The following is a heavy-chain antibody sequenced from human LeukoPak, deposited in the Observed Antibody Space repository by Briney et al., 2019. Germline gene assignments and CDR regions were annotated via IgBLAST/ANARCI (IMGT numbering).Heavy chain of an antibody. CDR2: IYYSGST. Sequence: SETLSLTCTVSGGSINSYYWSWIRQPPGKGLEWIGYIYYSGSTNYNPSLKSRVTISVDTSKNQFSLKLSSVTAADTAVYYCAREGYSGETDYWGQGTLVTVSS. D-gene: IGHD1-26*01. V-gene: IGHV4-59*01. CDR1: GGSINSYY. CDR3: AREGYSGETDY. J-gene: IGHJ4*02.